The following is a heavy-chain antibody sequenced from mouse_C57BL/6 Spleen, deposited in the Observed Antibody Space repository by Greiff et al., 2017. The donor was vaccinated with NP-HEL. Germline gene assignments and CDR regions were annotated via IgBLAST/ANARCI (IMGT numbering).Heavy chain of an antibody. CDR1: GYKFTDYE. V-gene: IGHV1-15*01. D-gene: IGHD1-1*01. CDR3: TRAPLLYYFDY. J-gene: IGHJ4*01. CDR2: IDPETGGT. Sequence: VQLQQSGAELVRPGASVTLSCKASGYKFTDYEMHWVKQTPVHGLEWIGAIDPETGGTAYNQKFKGKAILTADKSSSTAYMELRSLTSEDSAVYYCTRAPLLYYFDYWGQGTSVTVSS.